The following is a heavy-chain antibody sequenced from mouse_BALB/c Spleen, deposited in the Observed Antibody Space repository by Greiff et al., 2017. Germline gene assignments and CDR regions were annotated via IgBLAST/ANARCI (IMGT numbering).Heavy chain of an antibody. CDR1: GFTFSDYY. V-gene: IGHV5-4*02. J-gene: IGHJ2*01. Sequence: EVQRVESGGGLVKPGGSLKLSCAASGFTFSDYYMYWVRQTPEKRLEWVATISDGGSYTYYPDSVKGRFTISRDNAKNNLYLQMSSLKSEDTAMYYCARHDGNYHYFDYWGQGTTLTVSS. CDR3: ARHDGNYHYFDY. D-gene: IGHD2-3*01. CDR2: ISDGGSYT.